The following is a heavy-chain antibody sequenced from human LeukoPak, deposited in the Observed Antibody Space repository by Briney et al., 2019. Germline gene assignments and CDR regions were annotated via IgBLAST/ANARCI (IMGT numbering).Heavy chain of an antibody. D-gene: IGHD4-17*01. CDR1: GGSISSYY. CDR3: ARNPTTVTTWYYYMDV. V-gene: IGHV4-59*01. Sequence: SESLSLTCTVSGGSISSYYWSWIRQPPEKGLEWIGYIYYSGSTNYNPSLKSRVTISVDTSKNQFSLKLSCVTAADTGVYYCARNPTTVTTWYYYMDVWGKGTTVTVSS. CDR2: IYYSGST. J-gene: IGHJ6*03.